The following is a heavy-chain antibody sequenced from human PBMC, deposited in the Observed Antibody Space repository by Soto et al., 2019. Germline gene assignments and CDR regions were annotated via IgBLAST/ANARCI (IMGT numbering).Heavy chain of an antibody. CDR2: VNPIVGMS. CDR3: ATSSGSGSTPFDS. CDR1: GGTFNSYT. Sequence: QVQLVQSGAEVKKPGSSVKVSCTASGGTFNSYTLNWVRQAPGQRLEWVGRVNPIVGMSSSASKFQGRVPXTXEXXTSKAYMDLTGLKSEDTAVYYCATSSGSGSTPFDSWGQGTLVTVSS. J-gene: IGHJ4*02. V-gene: IGHV1-69*02. D-gene: IGHD3-10*01.